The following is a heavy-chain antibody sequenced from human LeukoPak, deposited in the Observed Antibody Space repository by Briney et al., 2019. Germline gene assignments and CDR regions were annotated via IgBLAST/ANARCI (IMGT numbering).Heavy chain of an antibody. CDR2: IYTSGST. J-gene: IGHJ4*02. CDR3: AREEAYYGSGSYHIKDDY. V-gene: IGHV4-61*02. D-gene: IGHD3-10*01. CDR1: GGSISSGSYY. Sequence: PSETLSLTCTVSGGSISSGSYYWSWIRQPAGKGLEWIGRIYTSGSTNYNPSLKSRVTISVDTSKNQFSLKLSSVTAADTAVYYCAREEAYYGSGSYHIKDDYWGQGALVTVSS.